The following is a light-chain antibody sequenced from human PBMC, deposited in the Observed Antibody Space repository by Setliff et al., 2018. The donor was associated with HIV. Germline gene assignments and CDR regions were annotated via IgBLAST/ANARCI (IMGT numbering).Light chain of an antibody. CDR2: DVS. J-gene: IGLJ1*01. Sequence: QSALTQPASVSGSPGQSITISCTGTSSDVGGYNFVSWYQQHPGKAPKLMIYDVSNRPSGVSNRFSGSKSGNTASLTISGLQAADEADYYCSSYTNTPLYVFGNGTKVTV. CDR1: SSDVGGYNF. CDR3: SSYTNTPLYV. V-gene: IGLV2-14*03.